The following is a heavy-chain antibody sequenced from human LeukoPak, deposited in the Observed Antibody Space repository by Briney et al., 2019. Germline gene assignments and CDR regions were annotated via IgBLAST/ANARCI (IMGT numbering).Heavy chain of an antibody. CDR2: ISTMSNYI. V-gene: IGHV3-21*01. CDR3: ARDRGYTSGWVFDY. J-gene: IGHJ4*02. D-gene: IGHD6-19*01. Sequence: GGSLRLSCAASGFDFSTYAINWVRQAPGKGLEWVSSISTMSNYIFYGDSVKGRFTISRDNAKNSVYLQMNSLRPEDTALYYCARDRGYTSGWVFDYWGQGTLVTVSS. CDR1: GFDFSTYA.